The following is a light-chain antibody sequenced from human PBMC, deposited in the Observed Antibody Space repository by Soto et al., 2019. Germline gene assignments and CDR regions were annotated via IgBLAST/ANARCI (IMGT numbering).Light chain of an antibody. V-gene: IGKV1-39*01. CDR1: QSMTNY. CDR3: LQTYSPPVA. Sequence: DIQMTQSPSSLSASIGDRVTITCRASQSMTNYLSWYQQKQGKAPKLLISAASTLHSGVPSRFSGSGFGTDFTLTISSLQPEDFATYYCLQTYSPPVAFGQGTKVEIK. J-gene: IGKJ1*01. CDR2: AAS.